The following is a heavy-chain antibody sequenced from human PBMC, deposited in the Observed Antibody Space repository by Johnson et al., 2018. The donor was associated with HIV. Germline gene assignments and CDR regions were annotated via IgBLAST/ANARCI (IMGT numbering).Heavy chain of an antibody. V-gene: IGHV3-30*18. CDR3: AKPRQPSDAFYI. J-gene: IGHJ3*02. D-gene: IGHD6-13*01. CDR1: GITFSRYG. CDR2: ISYDGSNK. Sequence: VQLVESGGGVVQPGRSLRLSCAAFGITFSRYGMHWVRQAPGMGLEWVAVISYDGSNKDYADSVKGRFNISRDNSNSTLYLQMNSLRGEDTAMYYCAKPRQPSDAFYIWGQGTMVTVSS.